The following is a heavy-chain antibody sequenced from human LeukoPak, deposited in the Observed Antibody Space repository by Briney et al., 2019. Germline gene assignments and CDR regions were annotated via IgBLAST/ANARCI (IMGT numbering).Heavy chain of an antibody. J-gene: IGHJ6*03. V-gene: IGHV3-7*01. D-gene: IGHD1-26*01. CDR1: GFTFSSYW. Sequence: GGSLRLSCAASGFTFSSYWMSWVRQAPGKGLEWVANIKQDGSEKYYVDSVKGRFTISRDNAKNSLYLQMNSLRAEDTAVYYCARVGSSRYYYYYMDVWGKGTTVTVSS. CDR2: IKQDGSEK. CDR3: ARVGSSRYYYYYMDV.